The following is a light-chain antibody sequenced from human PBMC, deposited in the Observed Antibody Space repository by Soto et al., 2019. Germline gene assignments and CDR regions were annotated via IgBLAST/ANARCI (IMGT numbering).Light chain of an antibody. Sequence: QSALTQPASVSGSPRQSITISCTGTNSDVGSYNLVSWFQQHPGKAPKLVIYEVTKRPSGVSDRFSGSKSGNTASLTISGLQAEDEADYYCFSYAGDSVYVFGTGTKLTVL. CDR1: NSDVGSYNL. CDR2: EVT. V-gene: IGLV2-23*02. J-gene: IGLJ1*01. CDR3: FSYAGDSVYV.